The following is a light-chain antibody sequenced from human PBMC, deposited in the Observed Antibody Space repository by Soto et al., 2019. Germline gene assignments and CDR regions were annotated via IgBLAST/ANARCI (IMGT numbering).Light chain of an antibody. Sequence: QSALTQPAPVSGSPGQSITISCTGTSSDIGGYNYVSWYQQHPGKAPKVMIYDVTNRPSGVSSSFSGSKSGTTASLTISGLQAEDEADYYCSSYTASTTYVFGPGTKLTVL. CDR3: SSYTASTTYV. J-gene: IGLJ1*01. CDR2: DVT. V-gene: IGLV2-14*01. CDR1: SSDIGGYNY.